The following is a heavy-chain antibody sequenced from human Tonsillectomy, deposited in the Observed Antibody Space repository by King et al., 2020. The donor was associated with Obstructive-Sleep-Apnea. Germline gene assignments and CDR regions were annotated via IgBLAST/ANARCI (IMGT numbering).Heavy chain of an antibody. CDR2: IKNKDNKYTL. J-gene: IGHJ4*02. CDR1: GFIFSDHY. D-gene: IGHD1-26*01. CDR3: ARDLGSPTVGAR. Sequence: QLVQSGGGLVQPGESLRLSCAASGFIFSDHYMDWVRQAPGKGLEWVGRIKNKDNKYTLEYDASVQGRFTIARDDSKSSLYLQISGLKTEDTAVYYCARDLGSPTVGARWGQGTLVTVSS. V-gene: IGHV3-72*01.